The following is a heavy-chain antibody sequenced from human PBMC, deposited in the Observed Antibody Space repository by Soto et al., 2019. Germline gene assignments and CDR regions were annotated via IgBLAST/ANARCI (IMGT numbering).Heavy chain of an antibody. V-gene: IGHV1-24*01. CDR2: FDPEDGET. Sequence: QVQLVQSGAEVKKPGASVKVSCKVSGYTLTELSMHWVRQAPGKGLEWMGGFDPEDGETIYAQKFQGRVTMTEDTSTDTAYMELSSLRSEDTAVYYCATDPGSGSYYPDYYYYGMDVWGQGTTVTVSS. D-gene: IGHD3-10*01. J-gene: IGHJ6*02. CDR3: ATDPGSGSYYPDYYYYGMDV. CDR1: GYTLTELS.